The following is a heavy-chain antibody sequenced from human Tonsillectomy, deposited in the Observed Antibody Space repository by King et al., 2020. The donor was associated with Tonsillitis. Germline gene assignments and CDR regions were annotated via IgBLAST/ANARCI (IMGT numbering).Heavy chain of an antibody. CDR3: ARSQGLSVGNGWKEGVFDF. D-gene: IGHD6-19*01. CDR1: GFSITSSGVG. V-gene: IGHV2-5*02. Sequence: TLKESGPTLVKPTQTLTLTCTLSGFSITSSGVGVGWIRQSPGKALEWLALIYWDDDKRYSPSLKSRLVSTKDTSNNQVVLTVTNMDPVDTGTYYCARSQGLSVGNGWKEGVFDFWGQGILVSVSS. J-gene: IGHJ4*02. CDR2: IYWDDDK.